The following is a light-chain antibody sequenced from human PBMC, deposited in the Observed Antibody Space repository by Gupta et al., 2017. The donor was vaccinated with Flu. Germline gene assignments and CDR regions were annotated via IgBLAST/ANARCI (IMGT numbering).Light chain of an antibody. CDR1: QSISSW. CDR2: KAS. Sequence: DIQMTQSPSTLSASVGDRVTITCRASQSISSWLAWYQQKPGKAPKLLNYKASSLESGVPSRFSGSGSGTEFTLTISSLQPDDVAAYYCQQQNSDPYSFGQGTKLEIK. V-gene: IGKV1-5*03. CDR3: QQQNSDPYS. J-gene: IGKJ2*03.